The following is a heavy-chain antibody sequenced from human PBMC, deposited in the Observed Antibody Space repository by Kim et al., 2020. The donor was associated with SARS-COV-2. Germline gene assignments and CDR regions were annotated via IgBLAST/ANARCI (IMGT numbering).Heavy chain of an antibody. J-gene: IGHJ4*02. V-gene: IGHV3-23*01. D-gene: IGHD2-15*01. CDR2: T. CDR3: AKGAAVGGIDY. Sequence: TYYADSVKGRFTISRDKSKNTLYLQMNSLRAEDTAVYYCAKGAAVGGIDYWGQGTLVTVSS.